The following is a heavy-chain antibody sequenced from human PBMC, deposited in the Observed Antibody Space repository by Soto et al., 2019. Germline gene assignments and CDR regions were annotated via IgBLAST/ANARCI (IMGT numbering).Heavy chain of an antibody. Sequence: GGSLRLSCKASGFTFSDFGMHWVRQAPGKGLEWVSAIWYDGSYQYYADPVRGRFTTSRDNSNNTLFLQMNSLGVEDTAVYYCARDRLITYGAKIAPDHWGQGALVTVSS. V-gene: IGHV3-33*01. CDR2: IWYDGSYQ. J-gene: IGHJ5*02. CDR1: GFTFSDFG. D-gene: IGHD3-16*01. CDR3: ARDRLITYGAKIAPDH.